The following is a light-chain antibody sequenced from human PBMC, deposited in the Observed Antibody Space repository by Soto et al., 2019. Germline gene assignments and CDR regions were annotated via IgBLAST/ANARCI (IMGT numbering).Light chain of an antibody. CDR3: QQRSNWLT. Sequence: DVVMTQTPLSLSVAPGQPSSISCKSSQSLLHITGETFLFWYLQKPGQAPRLLIYDASNRATGIPARFSGSGSGTDFTLTISSLEPEDFAVYYCQQRSNWLTFGGGTKVDIK. CDR1: QSLLHITGETF. V-gene: IGKV2D-29*01. CDR2: DAS. J-gene: IGKJ4*01.